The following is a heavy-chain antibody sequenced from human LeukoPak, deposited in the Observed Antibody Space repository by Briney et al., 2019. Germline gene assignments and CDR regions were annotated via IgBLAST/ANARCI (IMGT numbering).Heavy chain of an antibody. CDR2: ISGSGGST. Sequence: PGGSLRLSCAASGFTFSSYSMNWVRQAPGKGLEWVSAISGSGGSTYYADSVKGRFTISRDNSKNTLYLQMNSLRAEDTAVYYCARESAVTLTFDYWGQGTLVTVSS. CDR3: ARESAVTLTFDY. V-gene: IGHV3-23*01. D-gene: IGHD4-17*01. CDR1: GFTFSSYS. J-gene: IGHJ4*02.